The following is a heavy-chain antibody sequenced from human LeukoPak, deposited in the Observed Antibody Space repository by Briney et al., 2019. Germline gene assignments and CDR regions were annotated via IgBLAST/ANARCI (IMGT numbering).Heavy chain of an antibody. CDR3: ARDYVYAFDY. CDR1: GFSFSSYS. V-gene: IGHV3-48*01. D-gene: IGHD2/OR15-2a*01. Sequence: GGSLRLSCAASGFSFSSYSINWVRQAPGKGLEWVSYISGDGNAKHYTDSVKGRFTISRDNAKNALYLQMNRLRAEDTAVYFCARDYVYAFDYWGKGTLVTVSS. J-gene: IGHJ4*02. CDR2: ISGDGNAK.